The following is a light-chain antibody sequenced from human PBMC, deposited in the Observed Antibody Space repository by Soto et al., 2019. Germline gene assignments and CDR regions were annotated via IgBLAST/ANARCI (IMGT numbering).Light chain of an antibody. CDR1: SSDIGGYNL. J-gene: IGLJ1*01. CDR3: ATWDDSLNGFYV. CDR2: QVT. Sequence: QSALTQPASVSGSPGQSITISCTGTSSDIGGYNLVSWYQQHPGEAPKLIIYQVTNRPSGVSNRFSGSKSGTSASLAISGLRSDDEADYFCATWDDSLNGFYVFGTGTKLTVL. V-gene: IGLV2-14*01.